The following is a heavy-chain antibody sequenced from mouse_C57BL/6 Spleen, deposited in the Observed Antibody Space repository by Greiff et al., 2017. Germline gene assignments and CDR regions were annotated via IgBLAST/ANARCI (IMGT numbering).Heavy chain of an antibody. CDR2: IHPNSGST. CDR1: GYTFTSYW. J-gene: IGHJ4*01. D-gene: IGHD2-14*01. CDR3: ARNWYDYAMDY. Sequence: QVQLQQPGAELVKPGASVKLSCKASGYTFTSYWMHWVKQRPGQGLEWIGMIHPNSGSTNYNEKFKSKSTLTVDKSSSTAYMQLSSLTSEDSAVYYCARNWYDYAMDYWGKGTSVTVSS. V-gene: IGHV1-64*01.